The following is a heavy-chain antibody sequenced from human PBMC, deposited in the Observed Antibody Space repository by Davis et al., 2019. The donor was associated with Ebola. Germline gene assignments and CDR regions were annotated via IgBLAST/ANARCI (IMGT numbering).Heavy chain of an antibody. D-gene: IGHD5-18*01. CDR3: ARHPSGYTRGFKWFDP. CDR1: GYSFTSQW. Sequence: PGGSLRLSCKASGYSFTSQWIGWVRQMPGKGLEWVGIIYPGDSDTRYSPSFEGQVTISADKSIGTAYLQWSSLKASDTAMYYCARHPSGYTRGFKWFDPWGQGTLVTVSS. CDR2: IYPGDSDT. V-gene: IGHV5-51*01. J-gene: IGHJ5*02.